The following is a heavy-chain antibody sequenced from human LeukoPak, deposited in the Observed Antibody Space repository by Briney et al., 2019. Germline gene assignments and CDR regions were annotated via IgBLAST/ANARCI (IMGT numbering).Heavy chain of an antibody. V-gene: IGHV3-21*01. J-gene: IGHJ6*03. CDR1: GFTFSRYS. Sequence: PGGSLRLSCAASGFTFSRYSMNWVRQAPGKGLEWVSSISSSSSYIYYADSVKGRFTISRDNAKNSLYLQMNSLRAEDTAVYYCARVSNDFWSGYTYYYYMDVWGKGTTVTVSS. D-gene: IGHD3-3*01. CDR2: ISSSSSYI. CDR3: ARVSNDFWSGYTYYYYMDV.